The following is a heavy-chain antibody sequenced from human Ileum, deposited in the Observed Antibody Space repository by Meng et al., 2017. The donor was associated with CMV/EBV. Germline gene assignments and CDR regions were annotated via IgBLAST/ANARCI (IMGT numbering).Heavy chain of an antibody. CDR2: IYYSGST. J-gene: IGHJ5*02. V-gene: IGHV4-39*07. D-gene: IGHD3-10*01. CDR1: GGSIISSSYY. Sequence: SETLSLTCTVSGGSIISSSYYWGWIRQPPGKGLEWIGSIYYSGSTYYNPSLKSRVTISVDTSKNQFSLKLSSVTAADTAVYYCARDSYHYGSSTYNWFDPWGQGTRVTVSS. CDR3: ARDSYHYGSSTYNWFDP.